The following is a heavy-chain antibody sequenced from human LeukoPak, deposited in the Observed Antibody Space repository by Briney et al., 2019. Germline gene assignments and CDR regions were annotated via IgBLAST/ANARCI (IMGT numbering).Heavy chain of an antibody. D-gene: IGHD2-15*01. CDR2: ISASGGST. J-gene: IGHJ4*02. Sequence: PGGSLRLSCAASGFTFSSYAMSWVRQAPGKGLGWVSAISASGGSTFYADSVKGRFTISSDSSKNTLYLQMNSLRAEDTAIYYCAKGALPLGYCSGGTCYSSDSWGQGTLVTVSS. V-gene: IGHV3-23*01. CDR3: AKGALPLGYCSGGTCYSSDS. CDR1: GFTFSSYA.